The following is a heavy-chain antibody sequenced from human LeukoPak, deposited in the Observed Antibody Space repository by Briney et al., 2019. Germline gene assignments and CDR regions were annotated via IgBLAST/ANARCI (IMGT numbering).Heavy chain of an antibody. CDR2: IGGNGGST. CDR1: GFTFSNYA. V-gene: IGHV3-23*01. D-gene: IGHD6-6*01. CDR3: ARDEIAARPGNWFDP. J-gene: IGHJ5*02. Sequence: PGGSLRLSCAASGFTFSNYAMSWVRQAPGKGLEWVSVIGGNGGSTFYADSVKGRFTISRDNAKNSPYLQMNSLRAEDTAVYYCARDEIAARPGNWFDPWGQGTLVTVSS.